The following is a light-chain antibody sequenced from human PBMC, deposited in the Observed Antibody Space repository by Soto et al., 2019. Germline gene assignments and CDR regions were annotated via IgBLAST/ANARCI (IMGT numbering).Light chain of an antibody. CDR3: QQYNSYPIT. Sequence: DIQMTQAPSTLSASAGDRVTITCRASQSINNRVAWYQLKPGKAPKLLISKMSSLESGVPSRFSGSGSETQFTLTISSLQPDDFASYYCQQYNSYPITFGQGTRLEIK. V-gene: IGKV1-5*03. J-gene: IGKJ5*01. CDR1: QSINNR. CDR2: KMS.